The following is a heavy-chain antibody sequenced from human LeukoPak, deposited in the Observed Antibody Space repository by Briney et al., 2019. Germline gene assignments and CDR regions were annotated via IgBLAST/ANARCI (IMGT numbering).Heavy chain of an antibody. J-gene: IGHJ4*02. V-gene: IGHV3-23*01. CDR2: ISGSGGST. Sequence: GGSLRLSCAASGFTFSSYAMSWVRQAPGKGLEWVSAISGSGGSTYYADSVKGRFTISRDNSKNTLYLQMNSLRAEDTAVYYCARQGGYSYGYSIGYWGQGTLVTVSS. CDR3: ARQGGYSYGYSIGY. CDR1: GFTFSSYA. D-gene: IGHD5-18*01.